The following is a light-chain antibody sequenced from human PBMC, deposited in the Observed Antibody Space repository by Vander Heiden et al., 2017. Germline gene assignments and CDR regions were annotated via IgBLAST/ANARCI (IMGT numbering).Light chain of an antibody. CDR3: AAWDDSLSGRV. CDR1: SSNIGSNY. Sequence: QSVLTQPPSASGTPGQRVTIPCSGSSSNIGSNYVYWYQQLPGTAPKLRIYSNNQRPSGVPDRFSGSKSGTSASLAISGLRSEDEADYYCAAWDDSLSGRVFGGGTKLTVL. CDR2: SNN. V-gene: IGLV1-47*02. J-gene: IGLJ3*02.